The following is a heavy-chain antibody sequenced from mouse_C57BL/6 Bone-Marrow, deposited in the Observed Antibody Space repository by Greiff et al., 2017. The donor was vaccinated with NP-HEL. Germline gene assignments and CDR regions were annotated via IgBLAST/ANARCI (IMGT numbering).Heavy chain of an antibody. CDR2: ISYDGSN. D-gene: IGHD1-1*01. CDR1: GYSITSGYY. V-gene: IGHV3-6*01. J-gene: IGHJ1*03. Sequence: EVKLVESGPGLVKPSQSLSLTCSVTGYSITSGYYWNWIRQFPGNKLEWMGYISYDGSNNYIPSLKNRISITRDTSKNQFFLKLNSVTTEDTATYYCARDCHGSSYGYFDVWGTGTTVTVSS. CDR3: ARDCHGSSYGYFDV.